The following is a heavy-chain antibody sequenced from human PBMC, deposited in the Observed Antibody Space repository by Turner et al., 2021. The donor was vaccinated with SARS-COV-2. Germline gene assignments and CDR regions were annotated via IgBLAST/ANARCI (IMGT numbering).Heavy chain of an antibody. CDR2: IYYSGST. D-gene: IGHD3-16*02. CDR3: ARGRIMITFGGVIPNWFDP. V-gene: IGHV4-39*01. CDR1: GGPISSSSYY. Sequence: QLQLQESGPGLVKHSETLSLTCTVSGGPISSSSYYWGWFRQPPGKGLEWIGSIYYSGSTYYNPSLKSRVTISVDTSKNQFSLKLSSVTAADTAVYYCARGRIMITFGGVIPNWFDPWGQGTLVTVSS. J-gene: IGHJ5*02.